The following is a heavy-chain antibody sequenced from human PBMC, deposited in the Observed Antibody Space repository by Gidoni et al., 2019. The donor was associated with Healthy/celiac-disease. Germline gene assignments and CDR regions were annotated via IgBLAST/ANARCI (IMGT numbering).Heavy chain of an antibody. V-gene: IGHV4-34*01. J-gene: IGHJ5*02. Sequence: QVQLQQWGAGLLKPSETLSLTCAVYGGSFSGYYWSWIRQPPGKGLEWIGEINHSGSTNYNPSLKSRVTISVDTSKNQFSLKLSSVTAADTAVYYCAISNDSSGYHWGQGTLVTVSS. CDR2: INHSGST. D-gene: IGHD3-22*01. CDR1: GGSFSGYY. CDR3: AISNDSSGYH.